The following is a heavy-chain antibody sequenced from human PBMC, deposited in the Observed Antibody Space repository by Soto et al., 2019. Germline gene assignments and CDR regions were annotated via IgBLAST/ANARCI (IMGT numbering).Heavy chain of an antibody. CDR1: NGSITSGNL. CDR2: IYQTGST. Sequence: QVQLQESGPGLVKPSGTLSLTCGVSNGSITSGNLWSWVRPPPGKGLEWIGDIYQTGSTNYNPSLRSRVINSVDKSKNNFSLSLSSVAAADTAVYFCARVWGALAPIAGWFGPWGRGILVTVSS. V-gene: IGHV4-4*02. J-gene: IGHJ5*02. CDR3: ARVWGALAPIAGWFGP. D-gene: IGHD3-16*01.